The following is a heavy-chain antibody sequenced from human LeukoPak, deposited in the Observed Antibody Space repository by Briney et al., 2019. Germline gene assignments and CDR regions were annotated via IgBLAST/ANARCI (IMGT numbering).Heavy chain of an antibody. J-gene: IGHJ4*02. CDR3: ARDRDGYTFDY. D-gene: IGHD5-24*01. V-gene: IGHV3-21*01. Sequence: GGSLRLSCAASGFTVSSSYMSWVRQAPGKGLEWVSSISSSSSYIDYADSLKGRFTISRDNAKNSLYLQMNSLRAEDTAVYYCARDRDGYTFDYWGQGTLVTVSS. CDR1: GFTVSSSY. CDR2: ISSSSSYI.